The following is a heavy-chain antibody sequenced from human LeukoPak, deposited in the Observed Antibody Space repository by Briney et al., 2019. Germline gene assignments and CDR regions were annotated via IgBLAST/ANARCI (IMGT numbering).Heavy chain of an antibody. D-gene: IGHD3-3*01. CDR3: ARKVWSGHFDY. V-gene: IGHV3-30-3*01. CDR2: ISYDGNYN. CDR1: GLTFSDHA. Sequence: GGSLRLSCAASGLTFSDHAMHWVRQAPGKGLEWLGVISYDGNYNHYADSVKGRFTVSRDNSKNTVYLHMSSLKPEDTAVYYCARKVWSGHFDYWGQGTLVTVSS. J-gene: IGHJ4*02.